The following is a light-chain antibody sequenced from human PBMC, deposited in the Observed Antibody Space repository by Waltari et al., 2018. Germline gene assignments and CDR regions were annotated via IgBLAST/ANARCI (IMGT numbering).Light chain of an antibody. CDR1: QSVLYSSNNKNY. CDR2: WAS. J-gene: IGKJ1*01. CDR3: QQYYSTPLT. Sequence: DIVMPQSPASLAVSLGERATINCKSSQSVLYSSNNKNYLVWYQQKPGQPPKLLIYWASTRESGVPDRFSGSGSGTDFTLTISSLQAEDVAVYYCQQYYSTPLTFGQGTKVE. V-gene: IGKV4-1*01.